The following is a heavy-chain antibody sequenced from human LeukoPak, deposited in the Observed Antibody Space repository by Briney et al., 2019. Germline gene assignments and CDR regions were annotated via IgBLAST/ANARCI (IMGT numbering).Heavy chain of an antibody. CDR1: GGTFSSYA. J-gene: IGHJ6*03. D-gene: IGHD2-2*02. CDR3: ARVAAEVVGLPGAIGFGWLRRDYYYMDV. V-gene: IGHV1-46*01. CDR2: INPSGGST. Sequence: ASEKVSCKASGGTFSSYAISWVRQAPGQGLEWMGIINPSGGSTTYAQKFQGRVTMTRDMSTSTVYMDLSSLRSEDTAVYYCARVAAEVVGLPGAIGFGWLRRDYYYMDVWGKGTTVTVSS.